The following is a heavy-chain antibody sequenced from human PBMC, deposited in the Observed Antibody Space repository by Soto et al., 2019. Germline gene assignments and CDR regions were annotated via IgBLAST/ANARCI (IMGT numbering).Heavy chain of an antibody. J-gene: IGHJ4*02. CDR2: TSGSGGST. D-gene: IGHD3-9*01. CDR1: GFTFSSYA. V-gene: IGHV3-23*01. Sequence: EVQLLESGGGLVQPGGSLRLSCAASGFTFSSYAMSWVRQAPGKGLEWVSATSGSGGSTYYADSVKGRFTISRDNSKNTLYLQMNSLRAEDTAVYYCAKGNWVGYDLTGYYDYWGQGTLVTVSS. CDR3: AKGNWVGYDLTGYYDY.